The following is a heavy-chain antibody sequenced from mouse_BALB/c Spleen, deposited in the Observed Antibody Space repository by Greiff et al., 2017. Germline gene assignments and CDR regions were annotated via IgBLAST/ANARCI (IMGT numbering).Heavy chain of an antibody. CDR1: GYSITSDYA. J-gene: IGHJ4*01. CDR2: ISYSGST. V-gene: IGHV3-2*02. CDR3: ARRGSRRAMDY. D-gene: IGHD1-1*01. Sequence: EVQLQESGPGLVKPSQSLSLTCTVTGYSITSDYAWNWLRQFPGNKLEWMGYISYSGSTSYNPSLKSRISITRDTSKNQFFLQLNSVTTEDTATYYCARRGSRRAMDYWGQGTSVTVSS.